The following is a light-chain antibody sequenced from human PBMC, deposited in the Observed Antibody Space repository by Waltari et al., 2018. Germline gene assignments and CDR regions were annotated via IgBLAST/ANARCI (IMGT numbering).Light chain of an antibody. CDR3: QSYDSSLSGFYV. V-gene: IGLV1-40*01. Sequence: QSVLTQPPSVSGAPGQRVTISCTGRSSNIGAGYDVHWYQQLPGTAPKLLISDNRSGPSGGPDRFSGSKSGTSAALAITGLQAEDEADYYCQSYDSSLSGFYVFGTGTRVTVL. CDR1: SSNIGAGYD. CDR2: DNR. J-gene: IGLJ1*01.